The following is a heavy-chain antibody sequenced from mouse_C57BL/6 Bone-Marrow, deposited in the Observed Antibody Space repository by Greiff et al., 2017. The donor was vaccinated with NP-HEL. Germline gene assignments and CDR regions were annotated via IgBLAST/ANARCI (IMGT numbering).Heavy chain of an antibody. J-gene: IGHJ3*01. CDR3: ASYGNYGPWFAY. Sequence: VQLQQPGAELVKPGASVKLSCKASGYTFTSYWMHWVKQRPGQGLEWIGMIHPNSGSTNYNEKFKSKATLTVDKSSSTAYMQLSSLTSEDSAVYYCASYGNYGPWFAYWGQGTLVTVSA. CDR1: GYTFTSYW. V-gene: IGHV1-64*01. D-gene: IGHD2-1*01. CDR2: IHPNSGST.